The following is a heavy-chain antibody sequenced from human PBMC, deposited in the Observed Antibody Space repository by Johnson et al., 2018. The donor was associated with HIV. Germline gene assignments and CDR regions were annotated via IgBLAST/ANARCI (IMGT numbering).Heavy chain of an antibody. Sequence: VQLVESGGGVVRPGGSLRLSCSASGFTFDDYGINWVRQAPGRGLEWVSGINWNGGSAGYTDSVRGRFTISRDSAQNSVSLQMNSLRAEDTALYYCAKDHPISVWGQGTMVTVSS. J-gene: IGHJ3*01. CDR3: AKDHPISV. V-gene: IGHV3-20*04. CDR1: GFTFDDYG. CDR2: INWNGGSA.